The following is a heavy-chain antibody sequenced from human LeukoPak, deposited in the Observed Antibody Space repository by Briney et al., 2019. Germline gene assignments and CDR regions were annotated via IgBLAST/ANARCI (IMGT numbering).Heavy chain of an antibody. Sequence: PSETLSLTCAVYGGSFSGYYWSWIRQPPGKGLEWIGEINHSGSTNYNPSLKSRVTISVDTSKNQFSLKLSSVTAADTAVYYCAWGYYDSSGYSPLDYWGQGTLVTVSS. CDR1: GGSFSGYY. V-gene: IGHV4-34*01. CDR3: AWGYYDSSGYSPLDY. D-gene: IGHD3-22*01. CDR2: INHSGST. J-gene: IGHJ4*02.